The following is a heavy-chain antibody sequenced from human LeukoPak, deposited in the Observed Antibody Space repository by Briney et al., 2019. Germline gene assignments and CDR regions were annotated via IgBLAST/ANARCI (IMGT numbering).Heavy chain of an antibody. CDR1: GYTFTDYY. CDR2: INPKSGDT. J-gene: IGHJ5*02. Sequence: GAPVKVSSKASGYTFTDYYMHWVRPGPGQGLEWMGWINPKSGDTKYAQIFQGRVTMTSDTSISTAYMELRRLRSDDTALYYCARDFGKQGLFWFDPWGQGTLVTVSS. CDR3: ARDFGKQGLFWFDP. V-gene: IGHV1-2*02. D-gene: IGHD1/OR15-1a*01.